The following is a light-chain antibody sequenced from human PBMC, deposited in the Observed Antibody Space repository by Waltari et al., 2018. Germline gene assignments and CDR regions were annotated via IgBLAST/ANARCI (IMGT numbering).Light chain of an antibody. CDR1: SSDIGGYNY. Sequence: QSALTQPPSASGSPGQSVTISCTGPSSDIGGYNYVSWYQQHPGKAPKLMIYEVNKRPSGVPDRFSGSKSGNTASLTVSGLQAEDEADYYCSSYAGSNNYVVFGGGTKLTVL. V-gene: IGLV2-8*01. J-gene: IGLJ2*01. CDR3: SSYAGSNNYVV. CDR2: EVN.